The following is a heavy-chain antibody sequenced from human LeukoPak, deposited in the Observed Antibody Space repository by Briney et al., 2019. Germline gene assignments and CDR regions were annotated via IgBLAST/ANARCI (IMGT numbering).Heavy chain of an antibody. J-gene: IGHJ3*02. CDR2: ISGSGGST. CDR3: VTQWLVLGAFDI. V-gene: IGHV3-23*01. D-gene: IGHD6-19*01. CDR1: GFTFSSYA. Sequence: GGSLRLSCAASGFTFSSYAMSWVRQAPGKGLEWVSAISGSGGSTYYADSVKGRFTISRDNSKNTLYLQMNSLRAEDTAVYYCVTQWLVLGAFDIWGQGTMVTVSS.